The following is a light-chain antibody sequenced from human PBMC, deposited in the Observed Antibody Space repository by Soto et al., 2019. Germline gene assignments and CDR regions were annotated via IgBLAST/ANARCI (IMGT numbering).Light chain of an antibody. CDR1: QSISNH. Sequence: DVRMTQFPSSVSASVGDRVIITCQAGQSISNHLNWYQQKPGKAPKLLIYGASALGGEVPTRFSGSGAGTEFTRTISSLQPEDLGTYYCQQSHSAPLSFAGGTKVEIK. CDR2: GAS. V-gene: IGKV1-39*01. J-gene: IGKJ4*01. CDR3: QQSHSAPLS.